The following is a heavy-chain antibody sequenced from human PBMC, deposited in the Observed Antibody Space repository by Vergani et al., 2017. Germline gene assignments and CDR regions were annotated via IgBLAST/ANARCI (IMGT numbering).Heavy chain of an antibody. CDR2: ISGSGGST. V-gene: IGHV3-23*04. CDR1: GFTFSSYA. CDR3: ATSIEYSSSSEVHYFDY. J-gene: IGHJ4*02. Sequence: EVQLVESGGGLVKPGGSLRLSCAASGFTFSSYAMSWVRQAPGKGLEWVSAISGSGGSTYYADSVKGRFTISRDNSKNTLYLQMNSLRAEDTAVYYCATSIEYSSSSEVHYFDYWGQGTLVTVSS. D-gene: IGHD6-6*01.